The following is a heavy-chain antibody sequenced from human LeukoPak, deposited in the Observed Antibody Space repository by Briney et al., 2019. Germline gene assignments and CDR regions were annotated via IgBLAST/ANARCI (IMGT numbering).Heavy chain of an antibody. CDR2: ISFSVNTK. V-gene: IGHV3-48*04. CDR1: GFTFSDYS. J-gene: IGHJ4*02. D-gene: IGHD6-19*01. Sequence: GGSLRLSCAASGFTFSDYSRNWVRQAPGKGLERVSYISFSVNTKYYGDSVKGRFTISRDNAKNSLYLHMDSLRAEDTAVYYCARGAYSSGWAYFDHWGQGTLVTVSS. CDR3: ARGAYSSGWAYFDH.